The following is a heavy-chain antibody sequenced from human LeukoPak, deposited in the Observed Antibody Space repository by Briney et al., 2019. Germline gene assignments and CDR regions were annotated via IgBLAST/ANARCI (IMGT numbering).Heavy chain of an antibody. D-gene: IGHD6-6*01. V-gene: IGHV3-30*02. J-gene: IGHJ4*02. CDR1: GFTFSSYG. Sequence: QPGGSLRLSCEASGFTFSSYGMHWVRQAPGKGLEWVAFIRYDGSKKYYADSVKGRFTISRDNSKNTLYLQMNSLRAEDTAVYYCAKDRGTLGIAARPAIDYWGQGTLVTVSS. CDR3: AKDRGTLGIAARPAIDY. CDR2: IRYDGSKK.